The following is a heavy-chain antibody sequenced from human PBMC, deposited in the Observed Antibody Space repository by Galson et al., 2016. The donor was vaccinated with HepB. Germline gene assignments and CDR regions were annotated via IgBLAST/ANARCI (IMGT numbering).Heavy chain of an antibody. J-gene: IGHJ4*02. Sequence: SLRLSCAASGFTFSNYGIHWVRQAPGKGLEWVAVISYDGRNEYYRDSVKGRFTISRDNSKNTLSLRMNSLRAEDTAIYYCAKGAYGAITDYFDYWGQGTLVTVSS. CDR2: ISYDGRNE. V-gene: IGHV3-30*18. CDR3: AKGAYGAITDYFDY. CDR1: GFTFSNYG. D-gene: IGHD4/OR15-4a*01.